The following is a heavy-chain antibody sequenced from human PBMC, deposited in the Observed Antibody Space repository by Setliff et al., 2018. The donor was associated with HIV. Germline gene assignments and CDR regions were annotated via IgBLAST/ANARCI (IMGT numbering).Heavy chain of an antibody. Sequence: GESLKISCKASGFDFTKYWIGWVRQMPGKGLGWMGIVYGGDSDTRYNPSFEGQVTMSADRSITTAYLQWSRLKASDTAMYYCATLTNFDHWGQGTLVTVSS. J-gene: IGHJ4*02. CDR2: VYGGDSDT. V-gene: IGHV5-51*01. CDR1: GFDFTKYW. CDR3: ATLTNFDH. D-gene: IGHD7-27*01.